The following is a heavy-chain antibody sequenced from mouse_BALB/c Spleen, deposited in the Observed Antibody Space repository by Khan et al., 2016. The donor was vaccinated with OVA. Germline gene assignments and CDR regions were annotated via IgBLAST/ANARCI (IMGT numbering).Heavy chain of an antibody. V-gene: IGHV1-77*01. Sequence: QVQLQQPGAELARPGASVKLSCKASGYTFTDYYINWMKQRPGPGLEWIGEISPGSGDIYYNEKFKGKATLTADKSSSTAYMQLRSLTSAASAVYFCERRNYFGYTFAYWGQGTLVTVSA. J-gene: IGHJ3*01. D-gene: IGHD1-2*01. CDR2: ISPGSGDI. CDR3: ERRNYFGYTFAY. CDR1: GYTFTDYY.